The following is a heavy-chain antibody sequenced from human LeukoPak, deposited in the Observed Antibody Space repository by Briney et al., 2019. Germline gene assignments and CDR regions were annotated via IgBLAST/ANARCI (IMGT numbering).Heavy chain of an antibody. CDR1: EYTFTSYA. CDR2: INAGDGNT. V-gene: IGHV1-3*03. CDR3: ARDRAPKTVTSEVDAFDI. Sequence: GASVEVSCKASEYTFTSYAIHWVRQAPGQRLEWMGWINAGDGNTKYSQEFQGRLTLSRDTSASTVYMELTSLRSEDLAMYYCARDRAPKTVTSEVDAFDIWGQGTMVTVSS. J-gene: IGHJ3*02. D-gene: IGHD4-17*01.